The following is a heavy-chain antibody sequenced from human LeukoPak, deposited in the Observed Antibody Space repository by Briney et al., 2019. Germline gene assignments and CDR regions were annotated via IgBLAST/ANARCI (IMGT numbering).Heavy chain of an antibody. CDR3: ARGLNGDYY. V-gene: IGHV3-74*01. CDR1: GFTFNSYW. D-gene: IGHD2-21*02. J-gene: IGHJ4*02. CDR2: INRDGTTT. Sequence: GGSLRLSCAASGFTFNSYWLLWVRHAPGKGLVWASRINRDGTTTAYADSVKGRFTISRDNAKNTLYLQMNSLRAEDTAVYYCARGLNGDYYWGQGTLVTVSS.